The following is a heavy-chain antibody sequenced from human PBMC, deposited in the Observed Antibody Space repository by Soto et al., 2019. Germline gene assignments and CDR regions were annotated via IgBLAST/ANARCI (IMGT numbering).Heavy chain of an antibody. J-gene: IGHJ6*02. Sequence: QVQLVQSGTEVKRPGDSVKVSCKASGYTFTGYYVHWVRQAPGQGLEWMGWINPNSGYTYLAQRFQGRVTMNRDTSIGTSYMELGGLTSDDTAEYYCAKGGAIVAAGTRVYLYNAMDVWGQGTTVTVSS. CDR2: INPNSGYT. CDR3: AKGGAIVAAGTRVYLYNAMDV. V-gene: IGHV1-2*02. D-gene: IGHD1-26*01. CDR1: GYTFTGYY.